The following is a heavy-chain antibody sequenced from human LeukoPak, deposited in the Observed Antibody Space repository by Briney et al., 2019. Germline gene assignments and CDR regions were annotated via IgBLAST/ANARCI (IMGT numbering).Heavy chain of an antibody. D-gene: IGHD1-14*01. V-gene: IGHV3-30*04. J-gene: IGHJ6*01. Sequence: GGSLRLSCAASGFTFSSYAMHWVRQAPGKGLEWVAVISYDGSNKYYADSVKGRFTISRDNSKNTLYLQVNSLRTEDTAVYYCAREGLAPEGYYYGLDVWGKGPRSPSPQ. CDR3: AREGLAPEGYYYGLDV. CDR1: GFTFSSYA. CDR2: ISYDGSNK.